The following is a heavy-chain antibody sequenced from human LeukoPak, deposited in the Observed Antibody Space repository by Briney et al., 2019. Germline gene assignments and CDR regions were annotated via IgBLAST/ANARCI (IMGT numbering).Heavy chain of an antibody. CDR2: INPSGGST. Sequence: ASVKVSCKASGYTFTSYYMHCVRQAPGQGLEWMGIINPSGGSTSYAQKFQGRVTMTRDTSTSTVYMELSSLRSEDTAVYYCARDRNYYDSSGSPNNWFDPWGQGTLVTVSS. D-gene: IGHD3-22*01. CDR1: GYTFTSYY. V-gene: IGHV1-46*01. CDR3: ARDRNYYDSSGSPNNWFDP. J-gene: IGHJ5*02.